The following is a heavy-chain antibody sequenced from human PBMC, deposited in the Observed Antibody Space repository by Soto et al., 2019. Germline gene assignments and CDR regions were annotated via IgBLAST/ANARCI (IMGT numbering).Heavy chain of an antibody. CDR2: INPNSGGT. Sequence: QVQLVQSGAEVKKPGASVKVSCKASGYTFTGYYMHWVRQAPGQGLEWMGWINPNSGGTNYAQKFQGRVTMTRDTSISTAYMELSRLRSDDTAVDYCARSVGGQYNWNYSDYWGQGTLVTVSS. CDR3: ARSVGGQYNWNYSDY. CDR1: GYTFTGYY. D-gene: IGHD1-20*01. J-gene: IGHJ4*02. V-gene: IGHV1-2*02.